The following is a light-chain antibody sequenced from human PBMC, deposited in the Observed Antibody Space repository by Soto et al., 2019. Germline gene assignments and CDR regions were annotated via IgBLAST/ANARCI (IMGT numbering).Light chain of an antibody. CDR3: QQYSSSPIT. CDR2: GAS. CDR1: QSVSSSF. V-gene: IGKV3-20*01. Sequence: EIVLTQSPGTLSLSPGERATLSCRASQSVSSSFLAWFQQKPGQAPRLLIYGASSRATGIPDRFSGSGSGTDFTLTISRLEPEDFAVYYCQQYSSSPITFGQETRLEIK. J-gene: IGKJ5*01.